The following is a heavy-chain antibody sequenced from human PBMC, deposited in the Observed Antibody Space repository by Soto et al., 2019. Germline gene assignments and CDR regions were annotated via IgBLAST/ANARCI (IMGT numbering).Heavy chain of an antibody. CDR3: ARDTAFYGMDV. J-gene: IGHJ6*02. Sequence: SETLSLTCAVSGGSISSGGYSWSWIRQPPGKGLEWIGYIYYSGSTNYNPSLKSRVTISVDTSKNQFSLKLSSVTAADTAVYYCARDTAFYGMDVWGQGTTVTVSS. CDR1: GGSISSGGYS. CDR2: IYYSGST. D-gene: IGHD4-17*01. V-gene: IGHV4-61*08.